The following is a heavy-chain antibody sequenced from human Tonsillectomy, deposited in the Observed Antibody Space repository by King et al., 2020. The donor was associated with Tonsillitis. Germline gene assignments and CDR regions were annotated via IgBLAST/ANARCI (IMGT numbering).Heavy chain of an antibody. D-gene: IGHD3-10*01. V-gene: IGHV4-34*01. CDR2: INHSGST. Sequence: VQLQQWGAGLLKPSATLSLTCAVYGGSFSGYYWSWIRQPPGKGLEWIGEINHSGSTNYNPSLKSRVTISVDTSKNQFSLKLSSVTAADTAVYYCARGPYYGSGRNNWFDPWGQGTLVTVSS. CDR1: GGSFSGYY. CDR3: ARGPYYGSGRNNWFDP. J-gene: IGHJ5*02.